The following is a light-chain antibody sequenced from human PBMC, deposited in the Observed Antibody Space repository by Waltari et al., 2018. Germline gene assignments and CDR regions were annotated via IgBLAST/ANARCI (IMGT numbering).Light chain of an antibody. J-gene: IGLJ3*02. Sequence: QLVLTQSPSASASLGASVKLTCTLTGEYSAYTIAWHQLQPEKGPRYLMNVNSDGSHDKADGIPERFAGSSAGAERYLIISRRQSDDEADYFCQTWGMNIQVFGGGTRLTVL. CDR1: GEYSAYT. CDR3: QTWGMNIQV. V-gene: IGLV4-69*01. CDR2: VNSDGSH.